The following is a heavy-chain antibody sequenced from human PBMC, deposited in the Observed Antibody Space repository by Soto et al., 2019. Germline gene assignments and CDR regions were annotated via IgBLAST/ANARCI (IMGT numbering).Heavy chain of an antibody. CDR1: GGSFSGYY. Sequence: QVQLQQWGAGLLKPSETLSLTCAVYGGSFSGYYWSWIRQPPGKGLEWIGEINHSGSTNYNPSLKSRVTISVDTYKNHFSLQLSFVTAADTAVYYCARGGIVVVPAARRFDPWGQGTLVTVSS. CDR2: INHSGST. V-gene: IGHV4-34*01. J-gene: IGHJ5*02. D-gene: IGHD2-2*01. CDR3: ARGGIVVVPAARRFDP.